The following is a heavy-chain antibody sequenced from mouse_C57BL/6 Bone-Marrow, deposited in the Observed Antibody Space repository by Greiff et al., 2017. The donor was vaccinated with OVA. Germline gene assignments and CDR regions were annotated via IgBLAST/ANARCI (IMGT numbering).Heavy chain of an antibody. V-gene: IGHV1-50*01. D-gene: IGHD2-3*01. J-gene: IGHJ4*01. CDR1: GCTFTSYW. CDR3: AIYDGYYPFYYAMDY. CDR2: IDPSDSYT. Sequence: QVQLQQPGAELVKPGASVKLSCKASGCTFTSYWMQWVKQRPGQGLEWIGEIDPSDSYTNYNQKFKGKATLTVDTSSSTAYMQLSSLTSEDSAVYYCAIYDGYYPFYYAMDYWGQGTSVTVSS.